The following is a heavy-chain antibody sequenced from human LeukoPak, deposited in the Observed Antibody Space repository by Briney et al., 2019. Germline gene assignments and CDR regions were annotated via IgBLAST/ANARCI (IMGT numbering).Heavy chain of an antibody. D-gene: IGHD2-15*01. CDR1: GGSISSSSYY. Sequence: PSETLSLTCTVSGGSISSSSYYWGWIRQPPGKGLEWIGSIYYSGSTYYNPSLKSRVTISVDTSKNQFSLKLSSVTAADTAVYYCARQGCSGGSCYSDYWGQGTLVTVSS. CDR3: ARQGCSGGSCYSDY. J-gene: IGHJ4*02. CDR2: IYYSGST. V-gene: IGHV4-39*01.